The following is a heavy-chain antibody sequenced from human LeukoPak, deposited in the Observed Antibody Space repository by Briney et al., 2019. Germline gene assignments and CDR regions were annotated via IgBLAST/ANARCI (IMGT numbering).Heavy chain of an antibody. CDR1: GDSISNYY. V-gene: IGHV4-59*01. D-gene: IGHD4-17*01. CDR2: MYNSGST. Sequence: SETLSLTCIVSGDSISNYYWSWIRQPPGKGLEWIAYMYNSGSTNYNPSLKSRVTISIDTSKNQFSLKLSSLTAADTAIYYCARGIESYGDYGYWGQGILVTVSS. CDR3: ARGIESYGDYGY. J-gene: IGHJ4*02.